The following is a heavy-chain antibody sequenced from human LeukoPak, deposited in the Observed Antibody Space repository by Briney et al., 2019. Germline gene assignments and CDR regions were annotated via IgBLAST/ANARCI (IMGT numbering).Heavy chain of an antibody. CDR2: ISYDGSNE. V-gene: IGHV3-30*18. D-gene: IGHD6-13*01. CDR1: GFTFSSYA. CDR3: AKFIAAAGTVDFDY. Sequence: GRSLRLSCAASGFTFSSYAMHWFRQAPGKGLEWVSVISYDGSNEYYADSVKGRFTISRDNSKNTLYLQMNSLRAEDTAVYYCAKFIAAAGTVDFDYWGQGTLVTVSS. J-gene: IGHJ4*02.